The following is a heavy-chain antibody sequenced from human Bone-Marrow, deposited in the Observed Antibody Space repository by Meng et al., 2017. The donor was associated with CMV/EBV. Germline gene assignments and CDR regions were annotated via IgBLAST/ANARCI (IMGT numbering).Heavy chain of an antibody. CDR3: ARQNIAARPFAY. D-gene: IGHD6-6*01. Sequence: GGSLRLSCAASGFTFSSYGMHWVRQAPGKGLEWVAFIRSDEANKYYGDSVKGRFTISRDISNNILYLQMNSLRVEDTAVYYCARQNIAARPFAYWGQGTRVTGSS. J-gene: IGHJ4*02. CDR2: IRSDEANK. V-gene: IGHV3-30*02. CDR1: GFTFSSYG.